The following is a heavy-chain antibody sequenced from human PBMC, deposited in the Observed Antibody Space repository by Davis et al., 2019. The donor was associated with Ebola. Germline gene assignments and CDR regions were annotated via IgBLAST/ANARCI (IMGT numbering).Heavy chain of an antibody. Sequence: PGGSLRLSCAASGFTFSSYAMSWVRQAPGKGLEWVSAISGSGGSTYYADSVKGRFTISRDNSKNTLYLQMNSLRAEDTAVYYCDARPCRGNTCYTWGEDVWGQGTTVTVSS. J-gene: IGHJ6*02. CDR1: GFTFSSYA. V-gene: IGHV3-23*01. CDR2: ISGSGGST. CDR3: DARPCRGNTCYTWGEDV. D-gene: IGHD2-15*01.